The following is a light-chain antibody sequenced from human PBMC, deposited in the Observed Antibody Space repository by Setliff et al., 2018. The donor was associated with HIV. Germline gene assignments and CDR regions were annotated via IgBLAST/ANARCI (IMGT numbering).Light chain of an antibody. J-gene: IGLJ3*02. CDR1: SSDVGRYNL. Sequence: QSALTQPASVSGSPGQSITISCTGTSSDVGRYNLVSWYQQHPGKAPKLMIYQASKRPSGVSNRFSGSKSGNTASLTISGLQAEDEADYYCAAYTSSSTVLFGGGTKVTVL. V-gene: IGLV2-14*02. CDR3: AAYTSSSTVL. CDR2: QAS.